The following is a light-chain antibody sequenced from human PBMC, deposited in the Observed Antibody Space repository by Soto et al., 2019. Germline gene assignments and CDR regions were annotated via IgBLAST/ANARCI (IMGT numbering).Light chain of an antibody. J-gene: IGLJ1*01. CDR1: TSDVGSYNL. CDR2: EGS. Sequence: QSALTQPESVSGSPGQSITLSCTGTTSDVGSYNLVSWYQQHPRKAPKLMIYEGSKRPSGVSNRFSGSKPGNTASLTISGRQADDEADYYCWSYACSSTFVFGTGTQLTVL. V-gene: IGLV2-23*03. CDR3: WSYACSSTFV.